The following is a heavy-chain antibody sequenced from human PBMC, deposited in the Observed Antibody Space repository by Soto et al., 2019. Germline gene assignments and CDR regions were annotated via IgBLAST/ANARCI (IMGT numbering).Heavy chain of an antibody. J-gene: IGHJ4*02. CDR3: ARGQVVAAQH. CDR2: INHSGST. V-gene: IGHV4-34*01. Sequence: SETLSLTWAVYGGSFSGYYWSWIRQPPGKGLEWIGEINHSGSTNYNPSLKSRVTISVDRSKNQFSLKLSSVTAADTAVYYCARGQVVAAQHWGQGTLVTVSS. CDR1: GGSFSGYY. D-gene: IGHD2-15*01.